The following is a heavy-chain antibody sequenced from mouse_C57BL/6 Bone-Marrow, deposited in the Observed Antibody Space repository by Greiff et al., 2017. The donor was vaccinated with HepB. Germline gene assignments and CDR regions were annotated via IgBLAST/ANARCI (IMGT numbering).Heavy chain of an antibody. D-gene: IGHD2-3*01. V-gene: IGHV7-3*01. Sequence: EVQGVESGGGLVQPGGSLSLSCAASGFTFTDYYMSWVRQPPGKALEWLGFIRNKANGYTTEYSASVKGRFTISRDNSQSILYLQMNALRAEDSATYYCASLYDGYSYWYFDVWGTGTTVTVSS. CDR1: GFTFTDYY. CDR2: IRNKANGYTT. J-gene: IGHJ1*03. CDR3: ASLYDGYSYWYFDV.